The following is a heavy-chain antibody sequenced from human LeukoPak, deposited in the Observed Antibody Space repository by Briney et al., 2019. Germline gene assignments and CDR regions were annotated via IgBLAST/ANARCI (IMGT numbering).Heavy chain of an antibody. D-gene: IGHD2-15*01. J-gene: IGHJ4*02. Sequence: PGGSLRLSCAASGFTFSSYAMTWVRQAPGKGLEWVSAISGSGGNTYYADSVKGRFTISRDNSKNTLYLQMNSLRPEDTAVYYCVKDLSGTPRSPRGFWGQGTLVTVSS. CDR3: VKDLSGTPRSPRGF. CDR1: GFTFSSYA. CDR2: ISGSGGNT. V-gene: IGHV3-23*01.